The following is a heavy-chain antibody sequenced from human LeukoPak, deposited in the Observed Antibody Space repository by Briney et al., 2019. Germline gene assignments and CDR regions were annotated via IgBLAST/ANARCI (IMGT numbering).Heavy chain of an antibody. Sequence: GGSLRLSCAASGFTFSSYSMNWVRQAPGKGLEWVSSISSSSSYIYYADSVKGRFTIPRDNAKNSLYLQMNSLRAEDTAVYYCARRLPIDAFDIWGQGTMVTVSS. D-gene: IGHD4-11*01. CDR1: GFTFSSYS. J-gene: IGHJ3*02. V-gene: IGHV3-21*01. CDR2: ISSSSSYI. CDR3: ARRLPIDAFDI.